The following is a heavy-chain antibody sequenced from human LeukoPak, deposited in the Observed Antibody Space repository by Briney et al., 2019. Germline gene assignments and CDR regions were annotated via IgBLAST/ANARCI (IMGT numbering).Heavy chain of an antibody. V-gene: IGHV3-74*01. J-gene: IGHJ4*02. D-gene: IGHD6-13*01. CDR1: GFIFSSTW. CDR2: INSDGSNI. Sequence: GGSLRLSCAGSGFIFSSTWMHWVRQAPGEGLVWVSRINSDGSNINYADSVKGRFTISRDNAKNSLYLQMNSLRAEDTAVYYCARGTIYSSSLFDYWGQGTLVTVSS. CDR3: ARGTIYSSSLFDY.